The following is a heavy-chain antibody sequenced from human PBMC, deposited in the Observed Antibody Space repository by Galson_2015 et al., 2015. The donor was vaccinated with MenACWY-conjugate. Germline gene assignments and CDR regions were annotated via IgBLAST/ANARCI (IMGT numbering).Heavy chain of an antibody. CDR3: ARDRAIAAAGTPFDY. V-gene: IGHV1-18*01. CDR1: GYTFSSYG. CDR2: ISAYNGNT. J-gene: IGHJ4*02. Sequence: SVKVSCKASGYTFSSYGISWVRQAPGQGLEWMGWISAYNGNTNYAQKLQGRVTMTTDTSTSTAYMELRSLRSDDTAVYYCARDRAIAAAGTPFDYWGQGTLVTVSS. D-gene: IGHD6-13*01.